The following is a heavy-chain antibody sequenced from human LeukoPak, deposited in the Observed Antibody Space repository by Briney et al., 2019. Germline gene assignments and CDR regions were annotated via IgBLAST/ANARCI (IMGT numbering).Heavy chain of an antibody. J-gene: IGHJ3*01. CDR2: INSDGSST. V-gene: IGHV3-74*01. Sequence: GGSLRLSCATSGFTFSSYWMPWVRQAPGKGLVWVSGINSDGSSTSFADSVKGRFTISRDNAKNTLYLQMNSLRADDTAVYYCARGGVAGGFDFWGQGTMVTVSS. D-gene: IGHD2-8*01. CDR3: ARGGVAGGFDF. CDR1: GFTFSSYW.